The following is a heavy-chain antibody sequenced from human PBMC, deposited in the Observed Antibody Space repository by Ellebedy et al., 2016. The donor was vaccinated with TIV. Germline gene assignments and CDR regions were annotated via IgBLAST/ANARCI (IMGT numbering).Heavy chain of an antibody. D-gene: IGHD5-12*01. V-gene: IGHV1-46*01. CDR3: ARGRGYSSDVCDI. Sequence: AASVKVSCKASGYTFSNYYMHWVRQAPGLGLEWMGIINPRDDTKAYAQNFQGRVTVTRDTSSSTVYMEMSSLRFEDTAVYYCARGRGYSSDVCDIWGQGTMVTVSS. CDR1: GYTFSNYY. J-gene: IGHJ3*02. CDR2: INPRDDTK.